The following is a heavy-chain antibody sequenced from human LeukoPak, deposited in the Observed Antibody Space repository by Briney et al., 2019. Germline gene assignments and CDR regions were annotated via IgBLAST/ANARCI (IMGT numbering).Heavy chain of an antibody. V-gene: IGHV3-53*01. CDR3: ARETRAVSD. J-gene: IGHJ4*02. D-gene: IGHD1-26*01. CDR2: IYSGGST. Sequence: PGGSLRLSCAASGFTFSSYAMSWVRQAPGKGLEWVSVIYSGGSTYYADSVKGRFTISRDNSKSTLYLQMNSLRAEDTAVYYCARETRAVSDWGQGTLVTVSS. CDR1: GFTFSSYA.